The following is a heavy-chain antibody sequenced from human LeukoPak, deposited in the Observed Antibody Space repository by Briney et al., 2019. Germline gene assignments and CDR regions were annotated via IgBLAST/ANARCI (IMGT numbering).Heavy chain of an antibody. V-gene: IGHV3-21*01. CDR3: ARDESGGDILTGYYGVDGYFDY. CDR2: ISSSSSYI. D-gene: IGHD3-9*01. J-gene: IGHJ4*02. Sequence: GGSLRLPCAASGFTFSSYSMNWVRQAPGKGLEWVSSISSSSSYIYYADSVKGRFTISRDNAKNSLYLQMNSLRAEDTAVYYCARDESGGDILTGYYGVDGYFDYWGQGTLVTVSS. CDR1: GFTFSSYS.